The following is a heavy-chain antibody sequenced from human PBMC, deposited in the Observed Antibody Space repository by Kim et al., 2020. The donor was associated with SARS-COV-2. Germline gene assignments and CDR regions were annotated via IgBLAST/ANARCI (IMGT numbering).Heavy chain of an antibody. CDR3: AKTVLLWFGEDYYGMDV. D-gene: IGHD3-10*01. CDR1: GFTFDDYA. V-gene: IGHV3-43*02. J-gene: IGHJ6*02. Sequence: GGSLRLSCAASGFTFDDYAMHWVRQAPGKGLEWVSLISGDGGSTYYADSVKGRFTISRDNSKNSLYLQMNSLRTEDTALYYCAKTVLLWFGEDYYGMDVWGQGTTVTVSS. CDR2: ISGDGGST.